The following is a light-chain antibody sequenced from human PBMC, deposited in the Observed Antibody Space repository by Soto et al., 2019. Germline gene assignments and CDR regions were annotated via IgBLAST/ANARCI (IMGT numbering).Light chain of an antibody. V-gene: IGKV4-1*01. CDR1: RSALFSINQKNY. J-gene: IGKJ1*01. CDR2: WAS. Sequence: DIVLTQSPDSVAVSLGERATINCKSSRSALFSINQKNYLAWYHQKPGQPPKLLIYWASIRESGVPTRFSGSGSGTNFTLTISSLQAEDAAVYYCQQYYTTPPTFGLGTKVDI. CDR3: QQYYTTPPT.